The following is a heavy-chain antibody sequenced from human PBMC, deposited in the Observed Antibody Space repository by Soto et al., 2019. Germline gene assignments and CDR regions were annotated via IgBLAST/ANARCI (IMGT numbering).Heavy chain of an antibody. V-gene: IGHV1-69*13. J-gene: IGHJ4*02. D-gene: IGHD3-22*01. CDR2: IIPIFGTA. CDR3: ARWSYYDSSGYYYPTDY. CDR1: GGTFSSYA. Sequence: SVKVSCKASGGTFSSYAISWVRQAPGQGLEWMGGIIPIFGTANYEQKFQGRVTITADESTSTAYMELSSLRSEDTAVYYCARWSYYDSSGYYYPTDYWGQGTLVTVSS.